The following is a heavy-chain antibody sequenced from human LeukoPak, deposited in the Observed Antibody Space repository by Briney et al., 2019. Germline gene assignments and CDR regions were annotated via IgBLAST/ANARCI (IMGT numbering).Heavy chain of an antibody. J-gene: IGHJ6*04. D-gene: IGHD3-10*01. CDR2: LIPIFGTA. Sequence: SVKVSCKASGGTFSSYAISWVRPAPRQGLEWMGGLIPIFGTANYAQKFQGRVTITADKSTSTAYMELSSLRSEDTAVYYCARGILWFGEDYYGMDVWGKGTTVTVSS. CDR3: ARGILWFGEDYYGMDV. V-gene: IGHV1-69*06. CDR1: GGTFSSYA.